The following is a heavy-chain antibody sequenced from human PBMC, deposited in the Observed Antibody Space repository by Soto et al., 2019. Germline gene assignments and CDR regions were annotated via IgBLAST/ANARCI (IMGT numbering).Heavy chain of an antibody. V-gene: IGHV4-34*01. CDR1: GGSFSGYY. D-gene: IGHD3-16*02. CDR3: ARGKLSDYVWGSYRYHFDY. CDR2: INHSGST. Sequence: PSETLSLTCAVYGGSFSGYYWSWIRQPPGKGLEWIGEINHSGSTNYNPSLKSRVTISVDTSKNQFSLKLSSVTAAGTAVYYCARGKLSDYVWGSYRYHFDYWGQGTVVTVSS. J-gene: IGHJ4*02.